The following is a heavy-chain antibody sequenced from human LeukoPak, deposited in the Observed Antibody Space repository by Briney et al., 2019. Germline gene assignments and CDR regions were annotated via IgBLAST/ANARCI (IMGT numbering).Heavy chain of an antibody. CDR3: ASSAFGYDSSGRNSDY. CDR1: GYTFTYYG. Sequence: GASVKDSCKSSGYTFTYYGISGVGQAPGKGLAWMGWISAFNGNTKYPQKLQGRVTMTTDTSTSTAYMALRSLRSDASAVYYCASSAFGYDSSGRNSDYWGQGTLVTVSS. V-gene: IGHV1-18*01. J-gene: IGHJ4*02. CDR2: ISAFNGNT. D-gene: IGHD3-22*01.